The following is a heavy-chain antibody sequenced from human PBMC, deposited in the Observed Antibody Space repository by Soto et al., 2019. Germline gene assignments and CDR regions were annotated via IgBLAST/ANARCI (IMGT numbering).Heavy chain of an antibody. J-gene: IGHJ4*02. V-gene: IGHV3-23*01. CDR2: ISAGGDRT. CDR1: GFTFSNYP. Sequence: EVQVSESGGGLVQPGGSLRLSCATSGFTFSNYPMNWVRQAPGKGLEWVSGISAGGDRTYYADSVKGRFNICRDNSKNSVSLRMNSLRVEDTAVYYCARRVWGQGTLVTVSS. CDR3: ARRV.